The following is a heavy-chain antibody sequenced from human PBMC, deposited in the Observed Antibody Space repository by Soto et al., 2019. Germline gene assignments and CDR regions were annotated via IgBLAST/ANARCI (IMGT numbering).Heavy chain of an antibody. V-gene: IGHV3-15*07. CDR2: IKSKTDGGTT. Sequence: GGSLRLSCAASGFTFSNAWMNWVRQAPGKGLEWVGRIKSKTDGGTTDYAAPVKGRFTISRDDSKNTLYLQMNSLKTEDTAVYYCTTAAIVVITPVAEDYFDYWGQGTLVTVSS. D-gene: IGHD3-22*01. J-gene: IGHJ4*02. CDR3: TTAAIVVITPVAEDYFDY. CDR1: GFTFSNAW.